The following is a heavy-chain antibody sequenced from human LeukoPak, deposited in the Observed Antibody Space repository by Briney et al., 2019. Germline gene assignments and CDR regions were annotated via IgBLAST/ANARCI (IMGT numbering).Heavy chain of an antibody. J-gene: IGHJ4*02. Sequence: GGSLRLSCAASGFTFSSYAMSWVRQAPGKGLEWVSAITGSGGNTYYADSVKGRFTISRDNSKNTVFLQMNSLRAEDTAVYYCAKWGDYDVLTGYYVSDYWGREPWSPSP. CDR3: AKWGDYDVLTGYYVSDY. CDR1: GFTFSSYA. V-gene: IGHV3-23*01. D-gene: IGHD3-9*01. CDR2: ITGSGGNT.